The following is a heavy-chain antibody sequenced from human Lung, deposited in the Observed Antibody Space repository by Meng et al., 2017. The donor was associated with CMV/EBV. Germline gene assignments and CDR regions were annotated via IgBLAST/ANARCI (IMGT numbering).Heavy chain of an antibody. CDR1: CCFNSSYC. J-gene: IGHJ4*02. V-gene: IGHV4-4*07. CDR2: IYTSGST. CDR3: ARDGTPPYCSGGSCWDY. Sequence: QVQLPAAGTGPGKPLEARCRPCTVSCCFNSSYCGGWDREPARKGMGWIWGIYTSGSTNHNPSLKGRVTMSVDTTKNQFSLKLRSVAAADTAVYYCARDGTPPYCSGGSCWDYWGQGTLVTVSS. D-gene: IGHD2-15*01.